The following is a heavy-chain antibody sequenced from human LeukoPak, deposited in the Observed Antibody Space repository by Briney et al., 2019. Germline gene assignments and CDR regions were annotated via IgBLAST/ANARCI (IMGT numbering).Heavy chain of an antibody. CDR3: ARGFYYYGSGSYFDY. CDR2: ISGGGGST. CDR1: GSTFDDYA. D-gene: IGHD3-10*01. Sequence: GGSLRLSCAASGSTFDDYAMHWVRRAPGKGPEWVSLISGGGGSTYYADSVKGRFTISRDNSKNSLYLQMNSLRTEDTALYYCARGFYYYGSGSYFDYWGQGTLVTVSS. V-gene: IGHV3-43*02. J-gene: IGHJ4*02.